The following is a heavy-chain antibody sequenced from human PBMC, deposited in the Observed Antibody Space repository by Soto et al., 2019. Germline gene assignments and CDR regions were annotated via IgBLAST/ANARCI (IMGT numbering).Heavy chain of an antibody. V-gene: IGHV4-30-4*01. CDR3: ARSLRRVPPFDY. CDR2: IYYSGST. Sequence: QVQLQESGPGLVKPSQTLSLTCTVSGGSIRSGDYYWSWIRQPPGKGLESIGYIYYSGSTYYNPSLKSRVTTSVDPSKNQFSLKLSSVTAADTAVYYCARSLRRVPPFDYWGQGTLVTVSS. CDR1: GGSIRSGDYY. J-gene: IGHJ4*02.